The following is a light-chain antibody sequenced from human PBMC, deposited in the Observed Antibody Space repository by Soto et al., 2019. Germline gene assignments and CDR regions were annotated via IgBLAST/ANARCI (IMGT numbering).Light chain of an antibody. Sequence: EIVLTQSPGTLSLSPGERVTLSCRASQSVSNVYLAWYQQKPGEAPRLLIYDTSNRATGIPDRFSGSGSGTDFTLTISRLEPVDFAVYYCQQSGSSPRTFGQGTKLEIK. CDR2: DTS. CDR3: QQSGSSPRT. J-gene: IGKJ2*01. V-gene: IGKV3-20*01. CDR1: QSVSNVY.